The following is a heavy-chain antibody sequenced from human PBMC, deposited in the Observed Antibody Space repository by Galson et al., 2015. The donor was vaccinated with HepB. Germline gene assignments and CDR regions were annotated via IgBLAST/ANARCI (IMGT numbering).Heavy chain of an antibody. V-gene: IGHV3-49*04. J-gene: IGHJ5*02. CDR2: IRSKAFGERL. CDR3: TRGDTTMAFDL. CDR1: QFTFVDYS. D-gene: IGHD5-18*01. Sequence: SLRLSCAASQFTFVDYSFNWVRQAPGKGLEWVGFIRSKAFGERLDYAASVKGRLVISRDDSKSIAYLHMSSLKTEDTAVYYCTRGDTTMAFDLWGQGTLVTVSS.